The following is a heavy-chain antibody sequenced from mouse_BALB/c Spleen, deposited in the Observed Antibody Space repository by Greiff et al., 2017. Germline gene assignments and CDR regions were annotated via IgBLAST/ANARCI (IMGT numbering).Heavy chain of an antibody. CDR3: NEGGSGSFAY. V-gene: IGHV14-4*02. CDR1: GFNIKDYY. CDR2: IDPENGDT. D-gene: IGHD2-2*01. Sequence: VQLKESGAELVRSGASVKLSCTASGFNIKDYYMHWVKQRPEQGLEWIGWIDPENGDTEYAPKFQGKATMTADTSSNTAYLQLSSLTSEDTAVYYCNEGGSGSFAYWGQGTLVTVSA. J-gene: IGHJ3*01.